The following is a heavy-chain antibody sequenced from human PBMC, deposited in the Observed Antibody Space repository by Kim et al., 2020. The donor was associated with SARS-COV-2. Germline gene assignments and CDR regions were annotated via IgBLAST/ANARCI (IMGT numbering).Heavy chain of an antibody. CDR3: ASLPLKDNWGWRDAFDI. J-gene: IGHJ3*02. CDR2: IHHTGAT. CDR1: GGSISSYY. D-gene: IGHD3-16*01. V-gene: IGHV4-59*13. Sequence: SETLSLTCTVSGGSISSYYWNWIRQPPGKGLEWIGYIHHTGATVLNPSLQSRVTTSVDSSKNQFSLRLYSVTAADTAVYFCASLPLKDNWGWRDAFDIWGQGAMVTVSS.